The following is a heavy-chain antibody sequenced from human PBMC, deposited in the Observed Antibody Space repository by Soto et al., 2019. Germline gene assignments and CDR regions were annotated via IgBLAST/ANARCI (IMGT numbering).Heavy chain of an antibody. J-gene: IGHJ4*02. CDR3: VNSPHQDSSGYYSKYYFDY. D-gene: IGHD3-22*01. CDR1: GGTFSSYA. V-gene: IGHV1-69*01. CDR2: IIPIFGTA. Sequence: QVQLVQSGAEVKKPGSSVKVSCKASGGTFSSYAISWVRQAPGQGLEWMGGIIPIFGTANYAQKFQGRVTITADESTSTAYMELSSLRSEDTDVYYCVNSPHQDSSGYYSKYYFDYWGQGTLVTVSS.